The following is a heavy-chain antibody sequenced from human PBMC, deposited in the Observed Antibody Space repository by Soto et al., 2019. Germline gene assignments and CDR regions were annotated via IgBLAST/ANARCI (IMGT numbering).Heavy chain of an antibody. J-gene: IGHJ4*02. D-gene: IGHD3-22*01. Sequence: ASVKVYCKASGYTFTGYYMHWVRQAPGQGLEWMGWINPNSGGTNYAQKFQGWVTMTRDTSISTAYMELSRLRSDDTAVYYCARDSCGYGPAFVGQFDDWGQGTLVTVFS. CDR3: ARDSCGYGPAFVGQFDD. CDR1: GYTFTGYY. V-gene: IGHV1-2*04. CDR2: INPNSGGT.